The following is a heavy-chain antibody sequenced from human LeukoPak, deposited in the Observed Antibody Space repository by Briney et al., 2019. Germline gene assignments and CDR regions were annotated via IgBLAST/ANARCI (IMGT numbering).Heavy chain of an antibody. V-gene: IGHV4-34*01. CDR3: VSGGFSSIWDDF. Sequence: SETLSLTCAVYGGSFSGYYWSWIRQPPGKGLEWIGEINHSGSTNYNPSLKSRVSISVDTSRNQFSLKLISVTATDTAVYYCVSGGFSSIWDDFWGQGTLLTVSS. CDR1: GGSFSGYY. J-gene: IGHJ4*02. CDR2: INHSGST. D-gene: IGHD3-16*01.